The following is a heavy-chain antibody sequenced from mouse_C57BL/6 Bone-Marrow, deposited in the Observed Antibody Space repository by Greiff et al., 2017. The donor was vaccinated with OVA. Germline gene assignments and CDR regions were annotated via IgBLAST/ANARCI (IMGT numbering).Heavy chain of an antibody. D-gene: IGHD2-14*01. CDR2: ISYSGST. Sequence: DVHLVESGPGLAKPSQPLSLTCSVTGYSITSDYWNWVRKFPGNKLEYMGYISYSGSTYYTPSLKRRISITRDTSKNQYYLQLNSVTTEDTATYYCATGGTPMDYWGQGTSVTVSA. V-gene: IGHV3-8*01. CDR3: ATGGTPMDY. CDR1: GYSITSDY. J-gene: IGHJ4*01.